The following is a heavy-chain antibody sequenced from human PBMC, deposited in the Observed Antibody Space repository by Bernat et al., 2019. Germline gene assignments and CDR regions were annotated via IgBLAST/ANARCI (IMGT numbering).Heavy chain of an antibody. J-gene: IGHJ4*02. D-gene: IGHD3-10*01. Sequence: EVQLLESGGGLVQPGGSLRLSCAASGFTFSSYAMSWVRQAPGKGLEWVSAISGGGSTTYYADSVKGRFTISRDNSKNTLYLQMNSLRAEDTAVYYCANLYGSGSYYKLFDYWGQGTLVTVSS. CDR2: ISGGGSTT. V-gene: IGHV3-23*01. CDR3: ANLYGSGSYYKLFDY. CDR1: GFTFSSYA.